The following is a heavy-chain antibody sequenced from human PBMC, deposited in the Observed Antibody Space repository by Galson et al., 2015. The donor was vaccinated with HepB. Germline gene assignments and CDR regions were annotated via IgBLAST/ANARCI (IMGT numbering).Heavy chain of an antibody. Sequence: QSGAEVTKPGESLKISCKGSGYSFTSYWIGWVRQMPGKGLEWMGIIYPGDSDTRYSPSFQGQVTISADKSISTAYLQWSSLKASDTAMYYCARSWGYYGSGSYYPVYYYGMDVWGQGTTVTVSS. CDR2: IYPGDSDT. V-gene: IGHV5-51*01. CDR1: GYSFTSYW. CDR3: ARSWGYYGSGSYYPVYYYGMDV. J-gene: IGHJ6*02. D-gene: IGHD3-10*01.